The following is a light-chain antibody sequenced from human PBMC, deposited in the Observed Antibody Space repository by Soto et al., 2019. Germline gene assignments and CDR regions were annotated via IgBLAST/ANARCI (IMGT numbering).Light chain of an antibody. V-gene: IGLV2-14*01. CDR3: SSNTSSSTLGV. Sequence: QSALTQPASVSGSPGQSITISCTGTSSDVGGYNYVSWYQQHPGKAPKLMIYDVSNRPSGVSNRFSCSKSGNTASLTISGLQAEDEADYYCSSNTSSSTLGVFGGGTKLTVL. J-gene: IGLJ2*01. CDR1: SSDVGGYNY. CDR2: DVS.